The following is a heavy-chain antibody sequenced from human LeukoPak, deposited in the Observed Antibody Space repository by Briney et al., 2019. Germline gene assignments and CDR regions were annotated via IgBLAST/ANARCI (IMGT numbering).Heavy chain of an antibody. V-gene: IGHV3-30*02. J-gene: IGHJ3*02. CDR1: GFTFSSYG. D-gene: IGHD1-26*01. CDR2: IRYDGSNK. Sequence: GGSLRLSCAASGFTFSSYGMHWVRQAPGKGLEWVAFIRYDGSNKYYADPVKGRFTISRDNSKNTLYLQMNSLRAEDRAVYYCAKDRVSGSYPDAFDIWGQGTMVTVSS. CDR3: AKDRVSGSYPDAFDI.